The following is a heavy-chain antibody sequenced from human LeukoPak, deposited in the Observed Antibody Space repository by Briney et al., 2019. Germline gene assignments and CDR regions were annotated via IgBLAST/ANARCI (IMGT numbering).Heavy chain of an antibody. CDR2: ISAYNGNT. CDR1: GYTFTSYG. J-gene: IGHJ2*01. D-gene: IGHD3-3*01. V-gene: IGHV1-18*01. Sequence: ASVKVSRKASGYTFTSYGISWVRQAPGQGLEWMGWISAYNGNTNYAQKLQGRVTMTTDTSTSTAYMELRSLRSDDTAVYYCARDRQYYDFWSGYFWYFDLWGRGTLVAVSS. CDR3: ARDRQYYDFWSGYFWYFDL.